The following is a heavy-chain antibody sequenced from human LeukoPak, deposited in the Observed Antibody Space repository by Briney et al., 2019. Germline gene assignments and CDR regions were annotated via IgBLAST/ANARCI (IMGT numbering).Heavy chain of an antibody. CDR1: GFTFDDYA. J-gene: IGHJ4*02. Sequence: GRSLRLSCAASGFTFDDYAMHWVRQAPGKGLEWVSGISWNSGSIGYADSVKGRFTISRDNAKNSLYLQMNSLRAEDTALYYCAKAGDYGSGSSYYFDYWGQGTLVTVSS. D-gene: IGHD3-10*01. CDR2: ISWNSGSI. CDR3: AKAGDYGSGSSYYFDY. V-gene: IGHV3-9*01.